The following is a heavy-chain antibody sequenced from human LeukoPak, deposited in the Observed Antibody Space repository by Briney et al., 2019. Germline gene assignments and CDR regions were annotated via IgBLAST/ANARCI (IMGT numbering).Heavy chain of an antibody. V-gene: IGHV3-9*01. J-gene: IGHJ5*02. CDR1: GFTFDDYA. CDR3: AKGATIAATLVWFDP. D-gene: IGHD2-15*01. Sequence: PGGSLRLSCAASGFTFDDYAMHWVRQAPGKGLEWVSGISWNSGSIGYADSVKGRFTISRDNAKNSLYLQMNSLRAEDTALYYCAKGATIAATLVWFDPWGQGTLVTVSS. CDR2: ISWNSGSI.